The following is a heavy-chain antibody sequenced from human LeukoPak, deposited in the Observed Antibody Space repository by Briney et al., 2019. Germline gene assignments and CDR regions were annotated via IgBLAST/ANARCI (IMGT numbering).Heavy chain of an antibody. V-gene: IGHV4-59*01. CDR2: IYDSGSS. CDR3: ARSRRGYCPSDAFDI. CDR1: VGSISNYY. Sequence: PSEGLSLTCTVSVGSISNYYWTWIRHPPRKGLEWIAYIYDSGSSGYDTSLKSRVTISVDTSMNQLCLNVSSVTDADTAVDHCARSRRGYCPSDAFDIWGQGTMVTVSS. J-gene: IGHJ3*02. D-gene: IGHD3-22*01.